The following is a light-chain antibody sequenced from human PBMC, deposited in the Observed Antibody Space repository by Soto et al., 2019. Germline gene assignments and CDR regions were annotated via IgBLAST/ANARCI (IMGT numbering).Light chain of an antibody. J-gene: IGKJ4*01. CDR3: QQSFSTHALT. V-gene: IGKV1-39*01. CDR2: GAS. Sequence: DIQMTQSPSSLSASVGDRVTITCRASENIANYLNWYQQKQGKAPKILIYGASSLQSGVPSRFSGSGSGTDFTLTISSLQPEDFAIYYCQQSFSTHALTFGGGTKVEIK. CDR1: ENIANY.